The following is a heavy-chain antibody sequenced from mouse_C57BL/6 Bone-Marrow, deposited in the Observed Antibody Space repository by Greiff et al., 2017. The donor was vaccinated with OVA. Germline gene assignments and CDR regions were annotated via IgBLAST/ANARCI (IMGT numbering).Heavy chain of an antibody. D-gene: IGHD1-1*01. J-gene: IGHJ4*01. CDR2: IYPRSGNT. CDR3: ARYPSYGSSYRNAMDY. V-gene: IGHV1-81*01. CDR1: GYTFTSYG. Sequence: QVQLKQSGAELARPGASVKLSCKASGYTFTSYGISWVQQRTGQGLEWIGEIYPRSGNTYYNETFKGKATLTADKSSSTAYMELRSLTSEDSAIYFCARYPSYGSSYRNAMDYWGQGTSVTVSS.